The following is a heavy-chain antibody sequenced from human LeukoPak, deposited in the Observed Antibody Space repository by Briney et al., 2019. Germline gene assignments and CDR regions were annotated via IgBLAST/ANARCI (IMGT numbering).Heavy chain of an antibody. V-gene: IGHV3-33*06. CDR2: IWYDGSNK. CDR3: AKDLFSSSSPRYYFDY. CDR1: GFTFSSYG. Sequence: GRSLRLSCAASGFTFSSYGMHWVRQAPDKGLEWVAVIWYDGSNKYYADSVKGRFTISRDNSKNTLYLQMNSLRAEDTAVYYCAKDLFSSSSPRYYFDYWGQGTLVTVSS. D-gene: IGHD6-6*01. J-gene: IGHJ4*02.